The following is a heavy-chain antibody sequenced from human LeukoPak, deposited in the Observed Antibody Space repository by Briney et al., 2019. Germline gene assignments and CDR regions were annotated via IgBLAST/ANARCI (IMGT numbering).Heavy chain of an antibody. Sequence: ASEKVSCKASGYTFPSYGISGVRQAPGQALACMVWISGYNCNTNYAQTLQGRVTITTDTSTSTSYMELRSLRSDDTAVYYCARSSPVVVAATQGYWGQGTLVTVSS. CDR1: GYTFPSYG. CDR2: ISGYNCNT. J-gene: IGHJ4*02. V-gene: IGHV1-18*01. D-gene: IGHD2-15*01. CDR3: ARSSPVVVAATQGY.